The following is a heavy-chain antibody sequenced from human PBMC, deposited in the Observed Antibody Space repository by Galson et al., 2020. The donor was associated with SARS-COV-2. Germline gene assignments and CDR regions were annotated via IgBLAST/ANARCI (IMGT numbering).Heavy chain of an antibody. D-gene: IGHD7-27*01. CDR1: GFTFSRYW. CDR2: IYSEGSST. CDR3: ARGDMGNDYFDY. Sequence: GGSLRLSCAASGFTFSRYWMHWVSQATGKGLVWVTRIYSEGSSTSYADSVKGRFTISGDNAKNTLYLQMNSLRAEDTAVYYCARGDMGNDYFDYWGQGTLVTVSS. V-gene: IGHV3-74*01. J-gene: IGHJ4*02.